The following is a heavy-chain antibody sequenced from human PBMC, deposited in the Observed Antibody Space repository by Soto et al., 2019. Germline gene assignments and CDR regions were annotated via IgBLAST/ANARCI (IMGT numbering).Heavy chain of an antibody. CDR2: IYTSGST. CDR1: GGSISSYY. V-gene: IGHV4-4*07. D-gene: IGHD3-22*01. Sequence: PSETLSLTCTASGGSISSYYWSWIRQPAGKGLEWIGRIYTSGSTNYNPSLKSRVTMSVDTSKNQFSLKLSSVTAADTAVYYCAREHLWPYASMIVVVITGYFDYWGQGTLVTVSS. J-gene: IGHJ4*02. CDR3: AREHLWPYASMIVVVITGYFDY.